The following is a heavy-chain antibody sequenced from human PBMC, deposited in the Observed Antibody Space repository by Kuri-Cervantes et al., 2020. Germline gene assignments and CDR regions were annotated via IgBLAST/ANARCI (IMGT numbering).Heavy chain of an antibody. CDR3: SLSSSGWSIRGGYYFDY. V-gene: IGHV4-34*01. CDR1: GGSLSGFL. Sequence: SETLSLTCAVYGGSLSGFLWSWIRQSPGKGLEWIAEIDHSGGINYNPSLKSRFTITVDTSKNQFSLKLSSVTAADTAVYYCSLSSSGWSIRGGYYFDYWGQGTLVTVSS. J-gene: IGHJ4*02. D-gene: IGHD6-19*01. CDR2: IDHSGGI.